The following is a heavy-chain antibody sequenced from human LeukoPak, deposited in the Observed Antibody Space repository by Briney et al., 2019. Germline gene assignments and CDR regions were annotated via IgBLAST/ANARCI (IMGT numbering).Heavy chain of an antibody. V-gene: IGHV4-59*01. CDR3: AREGLYSGYDGGFDY. J-gene: IGHJ4*02. Sequence: SETLSLTCTVSGGSISSYYWSWIRQPPGKGLGWIGYIYYSGSTNYNPSLKSRVTISVDTSKNQFSLKLSSVTAADTAVYYCAREGLYSGYDGGFDYWGQGTLVTVSS. CDR2: IYYSGST. D-gene: IGHD5-12*01. CDR1: GGSISSYY.